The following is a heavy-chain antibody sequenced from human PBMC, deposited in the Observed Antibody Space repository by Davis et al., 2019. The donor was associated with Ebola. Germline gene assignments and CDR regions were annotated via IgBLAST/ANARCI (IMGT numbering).Heavy chain of an antibody. Sequence: SETLSLTCTVSGGSISTAIYYWSWIRPSPGKGLEWIGYIHYRANSFHNPSLNSRLTISLDTSKNQFSLQLSSVTAEDTAVYFWDRGKGYDYADSWGQGTLVTVSS. CDR1: GGSISTAIYY. J-gene: IGHJ4*02. V-gene: IGHV4-30-4*08. D-gene: IGHD5-18*01. CDR3: DRGKGYDYADS. CDR2: IHYRANS.